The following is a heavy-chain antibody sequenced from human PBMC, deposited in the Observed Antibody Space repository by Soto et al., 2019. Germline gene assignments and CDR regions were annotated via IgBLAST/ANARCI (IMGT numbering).Heavy chain of an antibody. CDR3: ARPGQYYYYYGMDV. CDR1: GGSFSGYY. D-gene: IGHD3-10*01. Sequence: SETLSLTCAVYGGSFSGYYWSWIRQPPGKGLEWIGEINHSGNTNYNPSLKSRVTISVDTSKNQFSLKLSSVTAADTAVYYCARPGQYYYYYGMDVWGQGTTVTVSS. J-gene: IGHJ6*02. V-gene: IGHV4-34*01. CDR2: INHSGNT.